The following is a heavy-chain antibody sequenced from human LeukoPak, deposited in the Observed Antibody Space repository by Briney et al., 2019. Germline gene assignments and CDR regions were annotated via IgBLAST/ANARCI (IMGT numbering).Heavy chain of an antibody. D-gene: IGHD6-19*01. CDR2: IKSKTDGGTT. CDR3: TTEHSSGWFGGYYFDY. V-gene: IGHV3-15*01. J-gene: IGHJ4*02. Sequence: KPSETLSLTCTVSGYSISSGYYWGWIRQTPGKGLEWVGRIKSKTDGGTTDYAAPVKGRFTISRDDSKNTLYLQMNSLKTEDTAVYYCTTEHSSGWFGGYYFDYWGQGTLVTVSS. CDR1: GYSISSGYY.